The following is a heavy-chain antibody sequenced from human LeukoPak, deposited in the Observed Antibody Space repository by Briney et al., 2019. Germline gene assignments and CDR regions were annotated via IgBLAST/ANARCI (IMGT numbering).Heavy chain of an antibody. D-gene: IGHD3-3*01. Sequence: SETLSLTCAVYGGSFSGYYWSWIRQPPGKGLEWIGEINHSGSSNYNPSLKSRVTISVDTSKDQFSLKLSSVTAADTAVYYCARGYDFWSGFKGYFDYWGQGTLVTVSS. CDR1: GGSFSGYY. V-gene: IGHV4-34*01. CDR2: INHSGSS. CDR3: ARGYDFWSGFKGYFDY. J-gene: IGHJ4*02.